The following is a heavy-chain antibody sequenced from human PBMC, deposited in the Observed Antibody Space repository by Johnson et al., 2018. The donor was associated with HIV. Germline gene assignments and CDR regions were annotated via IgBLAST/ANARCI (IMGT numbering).Heavy chain of an antibody. D-gene: IGHD6-19*01. CDR2: IRSKAYGGTT. J-gene: IGHJ3*02. Sequence: VQLVESGGGVVQPGRSLRLSCAASGFTFSSYGMHWVRQAPGKGLEWVGFIRSKAYGGTTEYAASVKGRFTISRDDSKSIAYLQMNSLRTEDTAVYYCTRWRSSGWYGTAFDIWGQGTMVTVSS. CDR3: TRWRSSGWYGTAFDI. V-gene: IGHV3-49*04. CDR1: GFTFSSYG.